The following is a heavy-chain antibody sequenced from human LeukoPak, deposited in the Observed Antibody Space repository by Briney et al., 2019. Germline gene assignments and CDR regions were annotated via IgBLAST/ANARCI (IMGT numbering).Heavy chain of an antibody. D-gene: IGHD3-16*02. J-gene: IGHJ4*02. CDR2: IRSDVSNK. V-gene: IGHV3-30*02. CDR1: GFTFNNYG. Sequence: GGSLRLSCAASGFTFNNYGMHWVRQAPGKGLEWVAFIRSDVSNKYYTDSVKGRFTISRDNSRNTLYLQMNSLRAEDTAVYYCAKAAGGKTFGEIIVSTHRPNIDYWGQGTLVTVSS. CDR3: AKAAGGKTFGEIIVSTHRPNIDY.